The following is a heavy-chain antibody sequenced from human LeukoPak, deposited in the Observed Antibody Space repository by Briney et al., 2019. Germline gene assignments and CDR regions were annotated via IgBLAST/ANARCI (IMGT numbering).Heavy chain of an antibody. CDR1: GGSISSYY. CDR2: IYTSGST. Sequence: SETLSLTCTVSGGSISSYYWSWIRQPAGKGLEWIGRIYTSGSTNYNPSLKSRVTMSVDTSKNQFSLKLSSVTAADTAVYYCARGRGSRDSSGWYSDYWGQGTLVTVSS. J-gene: IGHJ4*02. V-gene: IGHV4-4*07. D-gene: IGHD6-19*01. CDR3: ARGRGSRDSSGWYSDY.